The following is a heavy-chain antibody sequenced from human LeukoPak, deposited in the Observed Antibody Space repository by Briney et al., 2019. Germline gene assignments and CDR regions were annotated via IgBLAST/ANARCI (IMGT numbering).Heavy chain of an antibody. D-gene: IGHD2-15*01. J-gene: IGHJ6*03. V-gene: IGHV6-1*01. Sequence: SQTLSLTCDISGDSVSSNSATWNWIRQSPSRGLEWLGRTYSRSKWYNEYALSVKTRMTINPDTSKNQFSLQLNSVTPEDTAVYYCARSKRGVVVVGASRFYYYYMDVWGKGTTVTVSS. CDR2: TYSRSKWYN. CDR1: GDSVSSNSAT. CDR3: ARSKRGVVVVGASRFYYYYMDV.